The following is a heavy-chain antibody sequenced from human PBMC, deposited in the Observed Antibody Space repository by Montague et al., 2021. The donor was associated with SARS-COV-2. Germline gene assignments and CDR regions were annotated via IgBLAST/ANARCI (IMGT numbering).Heavy chain of an antibody. V-gene: IGHV4-4*07. CDR2: IYTSGST. CDR3: ARGQVPGLVEYYSYVMDV. Sequence: SETLSLTCTVSGGSISSYYWSWIRQPAGKGLELIGRIYTSGSTHYNPSLKSRVTMSVDTSKNQFSLKLSSVTAADTAVYYCARGQVPGLVEYYSYVMDVWGQGTTVTVSS. J-gene: IGHJ6*02. D-gene: IGHD2-2*01. CDR1: GGSISSYY.